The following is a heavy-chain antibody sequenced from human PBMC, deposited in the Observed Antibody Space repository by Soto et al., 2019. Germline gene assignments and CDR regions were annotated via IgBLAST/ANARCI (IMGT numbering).Heavy chain of an antibody. V-gene: IGHV1-69*13. D-gene: IGHD3-22*01. CDR1: GGTFSSYA. CDR2: IIPIFGTA. J-gene: IGHJ4*02. Sequence: AASVKVSCKASGGTFSSYAISWVRQAPGQGLEWMGGIIPIFGTANYAQKFQGRVTITADESTSTAYMELSSLRSEDTAVYYCARVDRYDSSGYTSYYFDYWGQGTPVTASS. CDR3: ARVDRYDSSGYTSYYFDY.